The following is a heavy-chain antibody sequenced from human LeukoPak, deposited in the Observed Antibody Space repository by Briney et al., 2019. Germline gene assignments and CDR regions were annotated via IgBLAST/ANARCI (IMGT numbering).Heavy chain of an antibody. D-gene: IGHD5-12*01. CDR3: ATSGYSGYDLNS. Sequence: SETLSLTCAVYGGSFSGNYWSWIRQPPGKGLEWIGEINHSGSTNYNPSLKSRVTISVDTSKNQFPLKLSSVTAADTAMYYCATSGYSGYDLNSWGQGTLVTVSS. CDR1: GGSFSGNY. CDR2: INHSGST. V-gene: IGHV4-34*01. J-gene: IGHJ4*02.